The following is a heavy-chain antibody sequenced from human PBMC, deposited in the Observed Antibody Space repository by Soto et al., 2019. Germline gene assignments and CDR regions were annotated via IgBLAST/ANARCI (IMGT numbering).Heavy chain of an antibody. CDR3: ARGVRVYDFWSGYYIFYGMNV. Sequence: EVQLVETGGGLIQPGGSLRLSCAASGFTVSSNYMSWVRQAPGKGLEWVAVIYSGGSTYYAHSVKGRFTISRDNSKNTLYLQMNSLRAEDTAVYYCARGVRVYDFWSGYYIFYGMNVWGQGTTVTVSS. D-gene: IGHD3-3*01. V-gene: IGHV3-53*02. CDR2: IYSGGST. J-gene: IGHJ6*02. CDR1: GFTVSSNY.